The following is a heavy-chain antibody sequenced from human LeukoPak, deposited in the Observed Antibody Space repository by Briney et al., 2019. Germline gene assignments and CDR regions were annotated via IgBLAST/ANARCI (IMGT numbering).Heavy chain of an antibody. CDR3: ARDRCSSSWCHNWFDP. D-gene: IGHD6-13*01. CDR2: ISYDGSNK. Sequence: PGGSLRLYCAASGFTFSSYAMHWVRQAPGKGLEWVAVISYDGSNKYYADSVKGRFTISRDNSKNTLYLQMNSLRAEDTAVYYCARDRCSSSWCHNWFDPWGQGTLVTVSS. J-gene: IGHJ5*02. CDR1: GFTFSSYA. V-gene: IGHV3-30-3*01.